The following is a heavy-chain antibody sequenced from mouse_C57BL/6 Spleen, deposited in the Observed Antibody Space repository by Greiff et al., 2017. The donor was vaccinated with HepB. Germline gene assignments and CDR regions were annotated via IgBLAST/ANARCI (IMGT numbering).Heavy chain of an antibody. CDR2: IHPNSGST. CDR3: AREIFITTVVADY. J-gene: IGHJ2*01. CDR1: GYTFTSYW. Sequence: QVQLQQPGAELVKPGASVKLSCKASGYTFTSYWMHWVKQRPGQGLEWIGMIHPNSGSTNYNEKFKSKATLTVDKSSSTAYMQLSSLTSEDSAVYYCAREIFITTVVADYWGQGTTLTVSS. D-gene: IGHD1-1*01. V-gene: IGHV1-64*01.